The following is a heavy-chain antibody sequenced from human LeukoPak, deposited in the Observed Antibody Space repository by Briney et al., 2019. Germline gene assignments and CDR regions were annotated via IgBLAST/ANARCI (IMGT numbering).Heavy chain of an antibody. V-gene: IGHV1-46*01. CDR2: INPSGGST. CDR1: GYTFTSYY. Sequence: ASVTVSCTASGYTFTSYYMHWVRQAPGQGLEWMGLINPSGGSTSYAQKFQGRVTMTRDMSTSTVYMELSSLRSEDTAVYYCARGSASSSWYMGRSYYYSYMDVWGKGTTVTVSS. CDR3: ARGSASSSWYMGRSYYYSYMDV. J-gene: IGHJ6*03. D-gene: IGHD6-13*01.